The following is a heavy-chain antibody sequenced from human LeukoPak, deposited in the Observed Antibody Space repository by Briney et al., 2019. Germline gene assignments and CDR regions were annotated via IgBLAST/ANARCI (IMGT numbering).Heavy chain of an antibody. CDR2: MRYDGTNK. CDR3: TKESGDHFEAFDI. CDR1: GFTFSTYG. J-gene: IGHJ3*02. D-gene: IGHD1-26*01. V-gene: IGHV3-30*02. Sequence: GGSLRLSCAAYGFTFSTYGMHWVRQAPGKGPEWVAFMRYDGTNKYYADSVKGRFTISRDNSKTTLYLQMNSLEAEDTAVYYCTKESGDHFEAFDIWGQRTMVTVSS.